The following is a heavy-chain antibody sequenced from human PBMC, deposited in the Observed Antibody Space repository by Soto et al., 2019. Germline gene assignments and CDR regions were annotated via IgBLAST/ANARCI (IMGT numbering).Heavy chain of an antibody. J-gene: IGHJ4*02. CDR2: ISGYNGNT. CDR3: ARVLVGGTIPDY. D-gene: IGHD1-26*01. Sequence: QVQLVQSGPEVKKPGASVKVSCKTSGYTSSNYGFSWVRQAPGQGLEWMGWISGYNGNTNYAQKFQGRVTMTTDTSTTTVYMELRSLRSGDTAVYYCARVLVGGTIPDYWGQGTLVTVSS. V-gene: IGHV1-18*01. CDR1: GYTSSNYG.